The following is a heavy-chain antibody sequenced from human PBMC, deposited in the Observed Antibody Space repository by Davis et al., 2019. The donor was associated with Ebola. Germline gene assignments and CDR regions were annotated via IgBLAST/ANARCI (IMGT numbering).Heavy chain of an antibody. D-gene: IGHD5-18*01. CDR3: AATNPTIQVPTRYYYYYYGMDV. J-gene: IGHJ6*02. CDR1: GFTFSSYG. CDR2: IWYDGSNK. V-gene: IGHV3-33*01. Sequence: GESLKISCAASGFTFSSYGMHWVRQAPGKGVEWVAVIWYDGSNKYYADSVKGRFTISRDNSKNTLYLQMNSLRAEDTAVYYCAATNPTIQVPTRYYYYYYGMDVWGQGTSVTVSS.